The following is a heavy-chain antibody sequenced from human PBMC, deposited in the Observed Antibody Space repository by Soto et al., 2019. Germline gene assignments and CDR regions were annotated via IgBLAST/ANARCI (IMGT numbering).Heavy chain of an antibody. CDR3: ARVRWFGELMHGMDV. J-gene: IGHJ6*02. D-gene: IGHD3-10*01. CDR1: GGSVSSGRYY. CDR2: IYYSGST. V-gene: IGHV4-61*01. Sequence: QVQLQESGPGLVKPSETLSLTCTVSGGSVSSGRYYWSWIRQPPGKGLEWIGYIYYSGSTNYNPSLKSRGTISVDTSKNQFSLKLSSVTAADTAVYYCARVRWFGELMHGMDVWRQGTTVSVSS.